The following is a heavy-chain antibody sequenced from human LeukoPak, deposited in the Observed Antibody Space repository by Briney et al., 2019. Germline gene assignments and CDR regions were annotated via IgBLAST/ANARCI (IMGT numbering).Heavy chain of an antibody. CDR1: GFTFSSYA. Sequence: PGGSLRLSCAASGFTFSSYAMSWVRRAPGKGLEWVSAISGSGGSTYYADSVKGRFTISRDNSKNTLYLQMNSLRAEDTAVYYCARGGVEMATIIYYYYYMDVWGKGTTVTISS. CDR2: ISGSGGST. D-gene: IGHD5-24*01. V-gene: IGHV3-23*01. J-gene: IGHJ6*03. CDR3: ARGGVEMATIIYYYYYMDV.